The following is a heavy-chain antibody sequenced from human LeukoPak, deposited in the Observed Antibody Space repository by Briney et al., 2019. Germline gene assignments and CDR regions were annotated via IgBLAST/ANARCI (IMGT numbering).Heavy chain of an antibody. V-gene: IGHV4-59*01. CDR2: IYYSGST. J-gene: IGHJ6*02. Sequence: PSETLSLTCTVSGGSITSYYWSWIRQPPGKGLEWIGYIYYSGSTNYNPSLKSRVTISVDTSKNQFSLKLSSVTAADTAVYYCARVPIPTHYGMDVWGQGTTVTVSS. D-gene: IGHD2-2*02. CDR1: GGSITSYY. CDR3: ARVPIPTHYGMDV.